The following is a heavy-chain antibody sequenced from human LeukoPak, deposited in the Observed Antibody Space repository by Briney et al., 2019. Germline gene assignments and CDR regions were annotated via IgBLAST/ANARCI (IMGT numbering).Heavy chain of an antibody. J-gene: IGHJ4*02. CDR2: ISTNGDRT. D-gene: IGHD3-16*01. Sequence: GGSLRLSCAASGLTFSNYAMTWVRQAPGKGLEWVSAISTNGDRTYYADSVKGRFTVSRDNFKNTLYLQMNSLRAEDTALYYCARKLWHRNDCWGLGTLVTVSS. CDR1: GLTFSNYA. CDR3: ARKLWHRNDC. V-gene: IGHV3-23*01.